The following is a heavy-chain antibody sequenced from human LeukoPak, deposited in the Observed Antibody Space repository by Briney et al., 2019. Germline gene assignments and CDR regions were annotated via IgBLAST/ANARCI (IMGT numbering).Heavy chain of an antibody. V-gene: IGHV4-31*03. CDR3: ARGRSGWYNDY. CDR1: GGSISSGGYY. Sequence: SETPSLTCTVSGGSISSGGYYWSWIRQHPGEGLEWIGYIYYSGSTYYNPSLKSRVTISVDTSKNQFSLKLSSVTAADTAVYYCARGRSGWYNDYWGQGTLVTVSS. D-gene: IGHD6-19*01. CDR2: IYYSGST. J-gene: IGHJ4*02.